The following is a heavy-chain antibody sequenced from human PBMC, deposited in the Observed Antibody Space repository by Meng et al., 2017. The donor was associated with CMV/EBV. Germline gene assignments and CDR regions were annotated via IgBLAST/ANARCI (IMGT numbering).Heavy chain of an antibody. CDR3: ALWGWSLNRYLDY. CDR2: IIPILGTA. J-gene: IGHJ4*02. Sequence: KVAGGTFSSYHIRGATQAPGQGFEWMGGIIPILGTAIYAQKSQGRVTITADNSTSTAYMELSSLRSEDTAVYYCALWGWSLNRYLDYWGQGTLVTVSS. D-gene: IGHD1-14*01. CDR1: GGTFSSYH. V-gene: IGHV1-69*06.